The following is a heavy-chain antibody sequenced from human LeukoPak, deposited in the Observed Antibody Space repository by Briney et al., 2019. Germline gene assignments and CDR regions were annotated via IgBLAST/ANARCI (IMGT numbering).Heavy chain of an antibody. V-gene: IGHV4-34*01. CDR1: GGSFSGYY. D-gene: IGHD3-22*01. CDR3: ARGPYYYVSSGYPSGYYYMDV. CDR2: INHSGST. Sequence: SETLSLTCAVYGGSFSGYYWSWIRQPPGKGLEWIGEINHSGSTNYNPSLKSRVTISVDTSKNQFSLKLSSVTAADTAVYYCARGPYYYVSSGYPSGYYYMDVWGKGTTVTISS. J-gene: IGHJ6*03.